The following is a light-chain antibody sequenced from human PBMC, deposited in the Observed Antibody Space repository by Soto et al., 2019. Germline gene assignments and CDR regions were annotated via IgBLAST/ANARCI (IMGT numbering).Light chain of an antibody. CDR2: DAS. CDR3: QQLAT. V-gene: IGKV3-11*01. J-gene: IGKJ1*01. CDR1: QSVSSY. Sequence: EIVLTQSPATLSLSPGERATLSCRASQSVSSYLAWYQQKPGQAPRLLIYDASNRATGIPARFSGSGSGTDFTLTISILEPEDFAVYYCQQLATFGQGTKVEIK.